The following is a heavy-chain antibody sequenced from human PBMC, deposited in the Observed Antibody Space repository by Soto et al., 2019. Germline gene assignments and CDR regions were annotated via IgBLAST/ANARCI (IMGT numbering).Heavy chain of an antibody. D-gene: IGHD4-4*01. CDR1: SDSISSRSYC. J-gene: IGHJ5*02. Sequence: SATLSLTCTVSSDSISSRSYCWGWIRQPPGKGLEWIGNMCYSGNTYYNPSLKSRVTMSVDTSKNQFSLKLSSVTAADTAVYYCAALNNYEINWFDPWGQGTLVTVSS. V-gene: IGHV4-39*01. CDR3: AALNNYEINWFDP. CDR2: MCYSGNT.